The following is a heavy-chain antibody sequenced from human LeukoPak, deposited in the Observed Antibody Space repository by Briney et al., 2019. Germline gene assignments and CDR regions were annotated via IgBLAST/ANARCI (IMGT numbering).Heavy chain of an antibody. D-gene: IGHD3-22*01. CDR3: ARSSRGYYYDSSVPGDFDY. CDR2: IYYSGST. J-gene: IGHJ4*02. V-gene: IGHV4-59*01. Sequence: PSETLSLTCTVSGGSISSYYWSWIRQPPGQGLEWIGYIYYSGSTNYNPSLKGRVTISVDTSKNQFSLKLSSVTAADTAVYYCARSSRGYYYDSSVPGDFDYWGQGTLVTVSS. CDR1: GGSISSYY.